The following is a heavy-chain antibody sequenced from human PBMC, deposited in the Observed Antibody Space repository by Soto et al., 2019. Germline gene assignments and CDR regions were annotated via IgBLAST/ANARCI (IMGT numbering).Heavy chain of an antibody. V-gene: IGHV1-69*02. CDR2: IIPLLGVA. D-gene: IGHD4-17*01. Sequence: QVQLVQSGAEVKQPGSSVKVSCKASGDTFSNHTISWVRQATGQGIESMERIIPLLGVAIYAQKLQARVTITSDKTTYTADMELSSLRSEATALYPCATVSEMGTVTKGYYYYIDVGGKGTTGTV. J-gene: IGHJ6*03. CDR3: ATVSEMGTVTKGYYYYIDV. CDR1: GDTFSNHT.